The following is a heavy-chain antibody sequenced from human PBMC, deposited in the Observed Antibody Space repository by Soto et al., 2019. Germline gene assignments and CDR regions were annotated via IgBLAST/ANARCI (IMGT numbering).Heavy chain of an antibody. CDR2: ISWNSGSI. CDR1: GFTFDDYA. D-gene: IGHD2-15*01. V-gene: IGHV3-9*01. J-gene: IGHJ3*02. Sequence: VQLVESGGGLVQPGRSLRLSCAASGFTFDDYAMHWVRQAPGKGLEWVSGISWNSGSIGYADSVKGRFTISRDNAKNSLYLQMNSLRAEDTALYYCAKESYCSGGSCYLMAFDIWGQGTMVTVSS. CDR3: AKESYCSGGSCYLMAFDI.